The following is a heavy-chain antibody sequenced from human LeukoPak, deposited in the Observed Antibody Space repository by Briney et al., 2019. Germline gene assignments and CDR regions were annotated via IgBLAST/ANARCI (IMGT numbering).Heavy chain of an antibody. CDR1: GYSFSTYW. V-gene: IGHV5-51*01. CDR2: IYPADSDT. J-gene: IGHJ4*02. CDR3: ARIGGQFADY. Sequence: GESLKISCKGSGYSFSTYWIGWVRQMPGKGLEWMGIIYPADSDTKYSPSFQGHVNSSADKSISTTYLQWSSLKASDTAMYYCARIGGQFADYWGQGTLVTVSS. D-gene: IGHD2-15*01.